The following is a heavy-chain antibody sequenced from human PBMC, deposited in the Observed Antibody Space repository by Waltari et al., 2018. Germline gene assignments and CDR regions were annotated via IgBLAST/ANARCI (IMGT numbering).Heavy chain of an antibody. CDR3: ARDGGYGSGNAFDI. D-gene: IGHD3-10*01. V-gene: IGHV3-13*05. CDR2: IGTSGDP. J-gene: IGHJ3*02. Sequence: EVQLVESGGGLVQPGGSLRLSCAASGFTFSSYDMHWVRQATGKGWGWVSAIGTSGDPYYPGSVKCRFTISRENAKNSLYLQMNSLRAGDTAVYYCARDGGYGSGNAFDIWGQGTMVTVSS. CDR1: GFTFSSYD.